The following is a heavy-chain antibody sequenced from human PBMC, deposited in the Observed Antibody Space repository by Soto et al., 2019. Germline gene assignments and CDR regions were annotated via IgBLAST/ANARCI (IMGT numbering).Heavy chain of an antibody. J-gene: IGHJ4*02. Sequence: VESLKISCKGSGYSFTSYWIGWVRQMPGKGLEWMGIIYPGDSDTRYRPSFQGQVTISADKSISTAYLQWSSLKDSDTAMYYCATESLTGYFDYWGKGTLVTVSS. CDR2: IYPGDSDT. CDR3: ATESLTGYFDY. V-gene: IGHV5-51*01. D-gene: IGHD1-20*01. CDR1: GYSFTSYW.